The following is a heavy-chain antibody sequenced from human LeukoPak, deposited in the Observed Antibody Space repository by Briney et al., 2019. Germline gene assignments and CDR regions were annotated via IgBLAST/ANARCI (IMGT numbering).Heavy chain of an antibody. J-gene: IGHJ6*03. D-gene: IGHD5-18*01. CDR2: INQSGGT. V-gene: IGHV4-34*01. CDR1: GGSFSDYS. Sequence: SETLSVTCAVYGGSFSDYSWTWIRQPPGKGLEWIGEINQSGGTNHDQSLMSRVIMSVDTSKNQISLKVNSVTAADTAVYYCARVGYSYSINDWSRTGLGAYPTKYYYMDVWGKGTTVTVSS. CDR3: ARVGYSYSINDWSRTGLGAYPTKYYYMDV.